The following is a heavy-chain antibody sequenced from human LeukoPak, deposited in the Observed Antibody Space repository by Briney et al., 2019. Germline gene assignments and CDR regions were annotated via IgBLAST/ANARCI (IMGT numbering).Heavy chain of an antibody. CDR3: ARAPGRPAAVFDY. J-gene: IGHJ4*02. CDR2: INHSGST. Sequence: PSETLSLTCAVYGGSFSGYYWRWLRQPPGKGLEGIGEINHSGSTNYSPSLTSRVTISLDTSKNQFSLNLSSVTAADTAVYYCARAPGRPAAVFDYWGQGTLVTVSS. D-gene: IGHD2-2*01. V-gene: IGHV4-34*01. CDR1: GGSFSGYY.